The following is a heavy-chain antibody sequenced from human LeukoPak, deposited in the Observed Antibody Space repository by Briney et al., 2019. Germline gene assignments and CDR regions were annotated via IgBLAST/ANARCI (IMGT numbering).Heavy chain of an antibody. CDR3: ARHNADYDILTGYSHFHYYFDY. Sequence: PSETLSLTCSVSGGSISTHFWSWIRQPPGKGLEWIGYIYYSGSTNYNPSLESRVTISVDTSKNQFSLNLSSVTAADTAVYYCARHNADYDILTGYSHFHYYFDYWGQGTLVTVSS. D-gene: IGHD3-9*01. V-gene: IGHV4-59*08. CDR1: GGSISTHF. CDR2: IYYSGST. J-gene: IGHJ4*02.